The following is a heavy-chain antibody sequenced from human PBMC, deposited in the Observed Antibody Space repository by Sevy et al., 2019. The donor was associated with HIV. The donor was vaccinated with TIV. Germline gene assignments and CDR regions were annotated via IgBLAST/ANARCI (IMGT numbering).Heavy chain of an antibody. J-gene: IGHJ3*02. V-gene: IGHV3-7*01. Sequence: GGSLRLSCAASEFIFTGYWMNWVRQAPGKGLEWVANIDQDGSDKRYVDSVRGRFTISRDNANNFLYLQMSSLRADDTAVYYCARAGGWGNINHSNQILDIWGHGQRSPSPQ. CDR1: EFIFTGYW. CDR2: IDQDGSDK. CDR3: ARAGGWGNINHSNQILDI. D-gene: IGHD3-16*01.